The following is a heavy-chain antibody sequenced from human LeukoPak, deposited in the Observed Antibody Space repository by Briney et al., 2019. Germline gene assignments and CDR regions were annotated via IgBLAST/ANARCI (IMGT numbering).Heavy chain of an antibody. Sequence: SETLSLTCAVYGESFSGYYWNWIRQPPGKGLEWIGEINYSGSTNYNPSLNRRVTISVDTSNKQFSLKLSSVTAADTAVYYCARGLRGGGWLQSQTPFDSWGQGTLVTVSS. D-gene: IGHD5-24*01. J-gene: IGHJ4*02. V-gene: IGHV4-34*01. CDR1: GESFSGYY. CDR3: ARGLRGGGWLQSQTPFDS. CDR2: INYSGST.